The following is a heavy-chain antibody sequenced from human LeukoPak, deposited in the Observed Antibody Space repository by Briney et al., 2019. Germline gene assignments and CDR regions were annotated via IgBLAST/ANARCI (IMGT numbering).Heavy chain of an antibody. CDR2: INAGNGDT. CDR3: TMDRYYGSGSYRNFDY. V-gene: IGHV1-3*01. Sequence: ASVKVSCKASGYTLTSYGMYWVRQAPGQRLEWMGRINAGNGDTKYSQKYQGRITITRDISASTAYMELSSLRSEDTAVYYCTMDRYYGSGSYRNFDYWGQGTLVIVSS. D-gene: IGHD3-10*01. CDR1: GYTLTSYG. J-gene: IGHJ4*02.